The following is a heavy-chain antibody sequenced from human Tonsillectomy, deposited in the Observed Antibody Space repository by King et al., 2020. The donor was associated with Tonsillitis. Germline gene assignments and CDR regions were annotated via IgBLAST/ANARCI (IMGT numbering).Heavy chain of an antibody. CDR3: ARDYDFWSGHDHHFDF. CDR2: ITYDGSNK. J-gene: IGHJ4*02. D-gene: IGHD3-3*01. CDR1: GFDFSGYP. Sequence: VQLVESGGGVVQPGRSLRLSCAASGFDFSGYPMHWVRQAPGKGLEWVALITYDGSNKYYGSYVKGRFAGSRDNSKNTLYLQMNSLRPEDTAIYYCARDYDFWSGHDHHFDFWGQGTLVTVSS. V-gene: IGHV3-30*09.